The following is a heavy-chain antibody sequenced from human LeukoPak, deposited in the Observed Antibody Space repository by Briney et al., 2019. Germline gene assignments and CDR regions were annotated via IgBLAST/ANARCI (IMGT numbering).Heavy chain of an antibody. J-gene: IGHJ6*03. V-gene: IGHV1-18*04. CDR2: ISAYNGNT. Sequence: ASVKVSCKASGYTFTGYYMHWVRQAPGQGLEWMGWISAYNGNTNYAQKLQGRVTMTTDTSTSTAYMELSSLRSEDTAVYYCARGLYYMDVWGKGTTVTISS. CDR3: ARGLYYMDV. CDR1: GYTFTGYY.